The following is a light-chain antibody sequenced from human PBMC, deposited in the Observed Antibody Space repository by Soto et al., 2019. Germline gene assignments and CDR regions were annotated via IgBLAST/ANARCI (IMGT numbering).Light chain of an antibody. CDR2: DNN. Sequence: QSVLTQPPSVSAAPGQKVTISCSGSSSNVGNNYVSWYQQLPGTAPKLLIYDNNKRPSGIPDRFSGSKSATSATLDITALQIGDEADYYCGAWDSSLMGVVFGGGTKLTVL. CDR1: SSNVGNNY. V-gene: IGLV1-51*01. J-gene: IGLJ2*01. CDR3: GAWDSSLMGVV.